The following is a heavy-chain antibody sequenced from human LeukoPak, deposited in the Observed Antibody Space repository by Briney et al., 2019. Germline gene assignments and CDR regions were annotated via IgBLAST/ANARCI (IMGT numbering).Heavy chain of an antibody. V-gene: IGHV3-23*01. CDR2: ISGSGGST. CDR3: AGIVGATRGDY. Sequence: GASLRLSCAASGFSFSSYAMSWVRHPPGKGLEWVSAISGSGGSTYYADSVTGPFTISRHNAKNTLYLQVNSMRAEDTAVYYCAGIVGATRGDYWGQGTLVTVSS. CDR1: GFSFSSYA. J-gene: IGHJ4*02. D-gene: IGHD1-26*01.